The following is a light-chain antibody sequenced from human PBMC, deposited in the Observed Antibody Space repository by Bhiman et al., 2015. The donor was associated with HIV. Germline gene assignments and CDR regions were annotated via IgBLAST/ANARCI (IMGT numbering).Light chain of an antibody. CDR1: TSNIGSNY. V-gene: IGLV1-51*01. J-gene: IGLJ1*01. CDR2: DND. CDR3: GAWDSSLSSYV. Sequence: QSVLTQPPSVSAPPGQKVTISCSGTTSNIGSNYVAWYQQLPGTAPKLLIYDNDKRPSGIPDRISASKSGTSATLDITRLQTGDEAHYYCGAWDSSLSSYVFGAGTKVTV.